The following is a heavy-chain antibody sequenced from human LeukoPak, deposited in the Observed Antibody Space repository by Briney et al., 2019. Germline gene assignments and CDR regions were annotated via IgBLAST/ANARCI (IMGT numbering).Heavy chain of an antibody. CDR3: ARVPLDWAPFDY. D-gene: IGHD3/OR15-3a*01. CDR2: INCGGGSP. V-gene: IGHV1-46*01. Sequence: ASVKVSCKASGYTFTSYYLHWVLQTPGQGLEWMGIINCGGGSPTYSQNFQGRVTVTKDTSTSTVYMELSSLTLDDTAVYYCARVPLDWAPFDYWGQGTPVTVSS. J-gene: IGHJ4*02. CDR1: GYTFTSYY.